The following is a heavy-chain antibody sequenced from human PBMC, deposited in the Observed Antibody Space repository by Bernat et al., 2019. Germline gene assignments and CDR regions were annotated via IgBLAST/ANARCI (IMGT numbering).Heavy chain of an antibody. J-gene: IGHJ2*01. V-gene: IGHV2-5*02. CDR1: GFSLSTSGVG. Sequence: QITLKESGPTLVKPTQTLTLTCTFSGFSLSTSGVGVGWIRQPPGKALEWLALIYWDDDKRYSPSLKSRLTITKDTSKNQVVLTMTNMDPVDTATYYCAHIRTSGYGDYPPPTGWYFDLWGRGTLVTVSS. D-gene: IGHD4-17*01. CDR2: IYWDDDK. CDR3: AHIRTSGYGDYPPPTGWYFDL.